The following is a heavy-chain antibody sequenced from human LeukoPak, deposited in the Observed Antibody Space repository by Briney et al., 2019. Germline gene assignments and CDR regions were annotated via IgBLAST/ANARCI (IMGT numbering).Heavy chain of an antibody. CDR1: GFTFSSYS. D-gene: IGHD1-26*01. V-gene: IGHV3-21*01. CDR2: ISSSSSYI. CDR3: ARRGYHDYSGFDY. Sequence: GGSLRLSCAASGFTFSSYSMNWVRQAPGKGPEWVSSISSSSSYIYYADSVKGRFTISRDNSKNSLYLQMKRLRAEDTALYYCARRGYHDYSGFDYWGQGTLVTVSS. J-gene: IGHJ4*02.